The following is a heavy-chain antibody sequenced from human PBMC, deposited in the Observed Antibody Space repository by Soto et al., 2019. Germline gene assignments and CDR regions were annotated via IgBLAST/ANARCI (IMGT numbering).Heavy chain of an antibody. CDR1: GFTFSNYA. Sequence: EVQLLESGGGLVQPGGSLRLSCAASGFTFSNYAMNWVRQAPGKGLEWVSVISGSGGSTYYADSVKGRFTISRDNAKNTLYLQMNSRRAEDTAVYYCASRNSGWYFDYWGQGTLVTVSS. V-gene: IGHV3-23*01. CDR3: ASRNSGWYFDY. D-gene: IGHD6-19*01. CDR2: ISGSGGST. J-gene: IGHJ4*02.